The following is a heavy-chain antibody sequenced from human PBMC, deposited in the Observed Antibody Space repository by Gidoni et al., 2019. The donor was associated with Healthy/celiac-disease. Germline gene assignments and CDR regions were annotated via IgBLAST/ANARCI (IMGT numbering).Heavy chain of an antibody. D-gene: IGHD3-3*01. Sequence: EVQLVESGGGLVQPGVSLSLSCAASGFTFRSSAMHWVRQAPGKGLEYVSAISSKGGNTYYANSVKGRFTISRDNSKNTLYLQMGSLRAEDMAVYYCAREGHYDFWSGYYGGYYYYMDVWGKGTTVTVSS. J-gene: IGHJ6*03. CDR3: AREGHYDFWSGYYGGYYYYMDV. CDR1: GFTFRSSA. CDR2: ISSKGGNT. V-gene: IGHV3-64*01.